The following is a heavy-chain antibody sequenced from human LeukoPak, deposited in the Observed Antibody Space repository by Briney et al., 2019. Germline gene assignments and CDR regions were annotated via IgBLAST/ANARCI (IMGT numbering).Heavy chain of an antibody. Sequence: ASVKVSCKASGDTFSTYGISWVRQAPGQGLEWMGGIIPISGPVEYAQRFQGRVTITTDESTSTAYVELSSLRAEDTAVYYCARRYYGSATYRLPYDYWGQGTLVTVSS. D-gene: IGHD3-22*01. CDR1: GDTFSTYG. J-gene: IGHJ4*02. CDR2: IIPISGPV. CDR3: ARRYYGSATYRLPYDY. V-gene: IGHV1-69*05.